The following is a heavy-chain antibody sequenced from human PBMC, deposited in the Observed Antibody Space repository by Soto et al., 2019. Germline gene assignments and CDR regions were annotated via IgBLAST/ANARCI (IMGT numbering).Heavy chain of an antibody. Sequence: QVQLQESGPGLVKPSQTLSLTCTFSGGSISTGGYYWTWIRQHPGKGLEWIGYIYYSGSTYYNPSLQSRVTISVDTSKNQFSLKLSSVTAADTAVYYCARGLSVTLFDNWGQGTLVTVSS. CDR2: IYYSGST. J-gene: IGHJ4*02. V-gene: IGHV4-31*03. D-gene: IGHD4-17*01. CDR1: GGSISTGGYY. CDR3: ARGLSVTLFDN.